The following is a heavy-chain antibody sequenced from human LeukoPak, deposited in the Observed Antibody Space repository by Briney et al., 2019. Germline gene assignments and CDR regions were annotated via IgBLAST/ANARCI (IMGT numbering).Heavy chain of an antibody. D-gene: IGHD3-22*01. CDR3: AREGHDSSGYYYFDY. J-gene: IGHJ4*02. Sequence: GGSLRLSCAASGFTFSDYYMSWIRQAPGKGLEWVSYISSSGSTIYYADSVKGRFTISRDNAKNSLYLQMNSLRADDTAVYYCAREGHDSSGYYYFDYWGQGTLVTVSS. V-gene: IGHV3-11*01. CDR1: GFTFSDYY. CDR2: ISSSGSTI.